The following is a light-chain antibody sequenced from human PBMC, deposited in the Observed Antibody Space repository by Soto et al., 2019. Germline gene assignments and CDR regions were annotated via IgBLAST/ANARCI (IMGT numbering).Light chain of an antibody. CDR1: QSVTSN. Sequence: EIVMTQSPATLSVSPGERATLSCRARQSVTSNLAWYQQKPGQAPRLLIYGPSTRATGIPARFSGSGSGTEFTLPISSLQSEDFAVYYCQQYNSWPLTFGGGTKVEIK. V-gene: IGKV3-15*01. CDR2: GPS. J-gene: IGKJ4*01. CDR3: QQYNSWPLT.